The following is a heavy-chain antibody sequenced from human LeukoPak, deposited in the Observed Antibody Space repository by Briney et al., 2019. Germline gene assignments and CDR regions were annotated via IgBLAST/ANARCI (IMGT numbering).Heavy chain of an antibody. D-gene: IGHD1-26*01. Sequence: GGSLRLSCAASGFTFSNYWIHWVRQPPGKGLVWVSRVDGDGSSTTYADSVKGRSTISRDNAKNTVYLQINSLRDEDTAVYYCTTGATAFDYWGQGTLVTVS. CDR1: GFTFSNYW. CDR2: VDGDGSST. V-gene: IGHV3-74*01. J-gene: IGHJ4*02. CDR3: TTGATAFDY.